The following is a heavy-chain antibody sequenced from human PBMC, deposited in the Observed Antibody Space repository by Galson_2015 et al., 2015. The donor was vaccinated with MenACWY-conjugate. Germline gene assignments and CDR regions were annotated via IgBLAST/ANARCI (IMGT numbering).Heavy chain of an antibody. D-gene: IGHD6-13*01. CDR3: ARHPPGGRGMDV. CDR1: GYSFTNYW. V-gene: IGHV5-51*01. J-gene: IGHJ4*02. Sequence: SGAEVKKPGESLKISCKGSGYSFTNYWIGWVRQMPGRGLEWMGLIDPHNSNTRYSPSFQGQVTISADESISTAFLQWSSLKASDTAMYYCARHPPGGRGMDVWGRGTLVTVSS. CDR2: IDPHNSNT.